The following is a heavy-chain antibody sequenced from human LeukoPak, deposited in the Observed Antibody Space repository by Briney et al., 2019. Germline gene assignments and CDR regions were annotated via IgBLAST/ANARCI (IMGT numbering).Heavy chain of an antibody. Sequence: PSETLSLTCAVSGASMSTTKWWSWVRQPPGKGLEWIGEIYHSGSTNYNPSLKSRVTISVDKSKNQFSLKLSSVTAADTAVYYCAIKQWNPRAFDIWGQGTMVTVSS. CDR1: GASMSTTKW. CDR3: AIKQWNPRAFDI. CDR2: IYHSGST. J-gene: IGHJ3*02. D-gene: IGHD6-19*01. V-gene: IGHV4-4*02.